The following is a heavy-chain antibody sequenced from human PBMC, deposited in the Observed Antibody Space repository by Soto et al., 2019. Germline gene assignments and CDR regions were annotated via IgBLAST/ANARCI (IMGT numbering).Heavy chain of an antibody. CDR2: IYHGGST. Sequence: SETLSLTCAVSGGSISASFWWTWVRQSPGKGLEWIGRIYHGGSTNYNPSLRSRVTISIDESKNHFSRRRASVTAADTAGYSVATTLNYDFWRDAGRHYYFDSWGQGILVTVSS. CDR1: GGSISASFW. CDR3: ATTLNYDFWRDAGRHYYFDS. D-gene: IGHD3-3*01. V-gene: IGHV4-4*02. J-gene: IGHJ4*02.